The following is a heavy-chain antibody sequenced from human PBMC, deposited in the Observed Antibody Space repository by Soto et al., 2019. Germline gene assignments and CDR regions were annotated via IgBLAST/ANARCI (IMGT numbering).Heavy chain of an antibody. J-gene: IGHJ3*02. Sequence: TSETLSLTCTVSGGSISSYYWSWIRQPPGKGLEWIGYIYYSGSTNYNPSLKSRVTISVDTSKNQFSLKLSSVTAADTAVYYCASRSGGNTAQIDPGAFDIWGQGTMVTVSS. D-gene: IGHD2-8*02. CDR1: GGSISSYY. CDR2: IYYSGST. CDR3: ASRSGGNTAQIDPGAFDI. V-gene: IGHV4-59*08.